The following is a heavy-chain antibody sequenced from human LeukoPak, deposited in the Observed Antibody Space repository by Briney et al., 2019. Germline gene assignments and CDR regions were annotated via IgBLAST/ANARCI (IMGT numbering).Heavy chain of an antibody. V-gene: IGHV3-30-3*01. CDR2: ISYDGSNK. J-gene: IGHJ4*02. D-gene: IGHD6-19*01. CDR3: ARERTRIAVAGTPDY. CDR1: GFTFSSYA. Sequence: GGSLRLSCAASGFTFSSYAMHWVRQAPGKGLEWVAVISYDGSNKYYADSVKGRFTISRDNSKNTLYLQMNSLRAEDTAVYYCARERTRIAVAGTPDYWGQGTLVTVSS.